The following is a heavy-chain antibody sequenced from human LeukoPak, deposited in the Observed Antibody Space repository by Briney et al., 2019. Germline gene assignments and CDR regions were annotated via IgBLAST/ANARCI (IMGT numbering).Heavy chain of an antibody. V-gene: IGHV4-39*01. CDR3: ARRGSTDDAFDI. CDR2: IYYSGST. J-gene: IGHJ3*02. CDR1: GGSISSSSYY. D-gene: IGHD4-11*01. Sequence: KSSETLSLTCTVSGGSISSSSYYWGWLRQPPGKGLEWIGSIYYSGSTYYNPSLKSRVAISVDTSKNQFSLKLSSVTAADTAVYYCARRGSTDDAFDIWGQGTMVTVSS.